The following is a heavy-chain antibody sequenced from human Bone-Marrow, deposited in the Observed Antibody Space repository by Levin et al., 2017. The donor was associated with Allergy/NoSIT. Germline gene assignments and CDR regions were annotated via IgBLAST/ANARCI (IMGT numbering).Heavy chain of an antibody. CDR1: GGSVSTYY. CDR2: IYYSGSP. D-gene: IGHD5-12*01. Sequence: SETLSLTCTVSGGSVSTYYWSWIRQPPGKGLEWKGYIYYSGSPNYNPSLKSRLTISIDTSRNQFSLRLSSVTAADTALYYCARGAFTGSDWDWAFDYWGQGILVTVSS. J-gene: IGHJ4*02. V-gene: IGHV4-59*02. CDR3: ARGAFTGSDWDWAFDY.